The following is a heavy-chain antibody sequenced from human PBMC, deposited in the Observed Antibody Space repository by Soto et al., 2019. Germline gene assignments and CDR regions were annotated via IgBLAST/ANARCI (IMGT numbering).Heavy chain of an antibody. CDR3: AKALMAGTTGGDY. J-gene: IGHJ4*02. Sequence: GGSLRLSCTASGFTFSSYGMHWVRQAPGKGLEWEAVISYEGSNKYYADSVKGRFTFSRDNSKNTLYLQMNSLRSVDTAVYYCAKALMAGTTGGDYWGQGTLVTVSS. CDR2: ISYEGSNK. D-gene: IGHD1-1*01. V-gene: IGHV3-30*18. CDR1: GFTFSSYG.